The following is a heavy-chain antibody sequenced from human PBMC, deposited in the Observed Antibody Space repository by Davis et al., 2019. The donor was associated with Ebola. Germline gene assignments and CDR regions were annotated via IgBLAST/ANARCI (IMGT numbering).Heavy chain of an antibody. CDR2: ISGSGGSP. J-gene: IGHJ4*02. Sequence: GESLKISCAASGFTFSSYAMSPLRPAPGKGLEWVSAISGSGGSPYHADSVKGRFTIPRDNSKSTLYLQMNSLRAEDTAVYYCARVRWTSGYYFDYWGQGTLVTVSS. D-gene: IGHD3-22*01. V-gene: IGHV3-23*01. CDR1: GFTFSSYA. CDR3: ARVRWTSGYYFDY.